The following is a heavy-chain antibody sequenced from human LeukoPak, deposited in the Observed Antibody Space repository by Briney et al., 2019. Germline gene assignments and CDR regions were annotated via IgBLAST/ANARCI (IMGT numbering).Heavy chain of an antibody. V-gene: IGHV3-53*01. CDR2: IYSGGST. CDR3: ARDKRITMVRGVIYYYGMDV. D-gene: IGHD3-10*01. Sequence: GGSLRLSCAASGFTFSSYAMSWVRQAPGKGLEWVSVIYSGGSTYYADSVKGRFTISRDNSKNTLYLQMNSLRAEDTAVYYCARDKRITMVRGVIYYYGMDVWGQGTTVTVSS. CDR1: GFTFSSYA. J-gene: IGHJ6*02.